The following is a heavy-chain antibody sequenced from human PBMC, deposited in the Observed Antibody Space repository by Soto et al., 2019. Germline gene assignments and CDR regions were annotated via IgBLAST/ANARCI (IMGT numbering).Heavy chain of an antibody. CDR3: AGRNSLASVSLNFRELSNYKWIDP. CDR2: IYYIGST. V-gene: IGHV4-39*01. D-gene: IGHD3-16*02. J-gene: IGHJ5*02. Sequence: PSVTLPPTWTVSGGSITNSNYYRGLLPQPPGKGLEWIASIYYIGSTYYNPSLKSRVTISVDTSNNQFSLNLNSVTASDTAVYYCAGRNSLASVSLNFRELSNYKWIDPWGPGTLVTVSS. CDR1: GGSITNSNYY.